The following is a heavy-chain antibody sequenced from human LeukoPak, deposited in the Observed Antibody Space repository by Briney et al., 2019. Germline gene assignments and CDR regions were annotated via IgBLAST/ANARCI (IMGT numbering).Heavy chain of an antibody. CDR2: ISGSGGST. D-gene: IGHD3-10*01. Sequence: GGSLRLSCAASGFTFSSYAMSWVRQAPGKGLEWVSAISGSGGSTYYADSVKGRFTISRDNSKNTLYLQMNSLRAEDTAVYYCAKRHGSGGDYETYYFDYWGQGTLVTVSS. V-gene: IGHV3-23*01. CDR3: AKRHGSGGDYETYYFDY. CDR1: GFTFSSYA. J-gene: IGHJ4*02.